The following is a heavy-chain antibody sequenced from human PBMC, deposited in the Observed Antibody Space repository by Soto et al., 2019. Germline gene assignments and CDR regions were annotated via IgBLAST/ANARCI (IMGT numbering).Heavy chain of an antibody. J-gene: IGHJ4*02. CDR2: IVVGSGNT. CDR3: AASLGLGAGTTTYFDY. D-gene: IGHD1-7*01. Sequence: ASVKVSCKASGFTFTSSAMQWVRQARGQRLEWIGWIVVGSGNTNYAQKFQERITITRDMSTSTAYMKLSSLRSEDTAVYYCAASLGLGAGTTTYFDYWGQGTLVTVSS. V-gene: IGHV1-58*02. CDR1: GFTFTSSA.